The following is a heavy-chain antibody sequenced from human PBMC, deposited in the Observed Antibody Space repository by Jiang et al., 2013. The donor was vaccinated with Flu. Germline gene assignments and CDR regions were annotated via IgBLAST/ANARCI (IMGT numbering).Heavy chain of an antibody. D-gene: IGHD3-3*01. Sequence: GSGLVKPSETLSLTCTVSGGSISSSSYYWGWIRQPPGKGLEWIGSIFYSGNTYNNPSLKSRVTISVETSNNQFSLKLSSVTAADTAVYYCARQSFWRGPPRRIYYFDNWGRGTLVTVSS. CDR3: ARQSFWRGPPRRIYYFDN. CDR1: GGSISSSSYY. J-gene: IGHJ4*02. CDR2: IFYSGNT. V-gene: IGHV4-39*01.